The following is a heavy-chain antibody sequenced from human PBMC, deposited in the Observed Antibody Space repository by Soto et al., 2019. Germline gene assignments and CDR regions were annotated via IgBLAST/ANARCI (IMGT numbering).Heavy chain of an antibody. CDR1: GFTFGTYS. V-gene: IGHV3-48*02. J-gene: IGHJ6*02. CDR3: ARLYYDYV. Sequence: PGGSLRLSCAGSGFTFGTYSMNWVRQAAGKGLEWIAYISYDSDTIQYADSVKGRFTISRDNAKNSLYLQTNILRDEDTAVYYCARLYYDYVWGQGTTVTVSS. CDR2: ISYDSDTI. D-gene: IGHD3-3*01.